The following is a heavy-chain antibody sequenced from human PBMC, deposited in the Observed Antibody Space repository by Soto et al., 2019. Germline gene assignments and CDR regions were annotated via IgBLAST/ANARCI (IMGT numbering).Heavy chain of an antibody. D-gene: IGHD6-13*01. CDR2: INYSGRT. CDR1: GGSISSSDYY. Sequence: QVQLQESGPGLVKPSQTLSLTCAVSGGSISSSDYYWSWIRQPPGKGLEWIGYINYSGRTYSNPPLKSRLTISLDTPKSQFSLKLRSVTAADTALYFCARFSSLDKDYGVDGWGQGTTVTVSS. J-gene: IGHJ6*01. CDR3: ARFSSLDKDYGVDG. V-gene: IGHV4-30-4*01.